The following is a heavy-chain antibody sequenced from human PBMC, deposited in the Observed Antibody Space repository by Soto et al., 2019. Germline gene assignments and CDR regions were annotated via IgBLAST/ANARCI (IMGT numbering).Heavy chain of an antibody. CDR3: ARHDSSGYYYYFDY. Sequence: ASVKVSCKASGYTFTNFGISWVRQAPGQGLEWMGWISAYNGNTNYAQKLQGRVTMTTDTSTSTAYMELRSLRSDDTAVYYCARHDSSGYYYYFDYWGQGTLVTVSS. D-gene: IGHD3-22*01. J-gene: IGHJ4*02. CDR2: ISAYNGNT. CDR1: GYTFTNFG. V-gene: IGHV1-18*01.